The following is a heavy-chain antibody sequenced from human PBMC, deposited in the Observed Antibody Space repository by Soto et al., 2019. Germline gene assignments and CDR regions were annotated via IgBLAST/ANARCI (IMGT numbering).Heavy chain of an antibody. D-gene: IGHD4-17*01. J-gene: IGHJ3*02. CDR2: ISSSSSYI. V-gene: IGHV3-21*01. CDR3: ASDDYGGKDAFDS. CDR1: GFTFSSYS. Sequence: GGSLRLSCAASGFTFSSYSMNWVRQAPGKGLEWVSSISSSSSYIYYTDSVKGRFTISRDNAKNSLYLQMNSLRAEDTAVYYCASDDYGGKDAFDSWGQGTMVTVSS.